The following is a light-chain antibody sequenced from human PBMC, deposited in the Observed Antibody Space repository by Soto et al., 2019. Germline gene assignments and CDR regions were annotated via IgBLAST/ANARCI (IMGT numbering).Light chain of an antibody. CDR3: QYYGGSHYT. CDR2: GAT. Sequence: EIVLMQSPGTLSLSPGDRATLSCRASQTVYSIFLAWYQQKPGRSPRLLISGATTRATGIPDRFSGSGSGTDFSLTISRLEPEDFAVYYCQYYGGSHYTFGQGTKLEIK. J-gene: IGKJ2*01. V-gene: IGKV3-20*01. CDR1: QTVYSIF.